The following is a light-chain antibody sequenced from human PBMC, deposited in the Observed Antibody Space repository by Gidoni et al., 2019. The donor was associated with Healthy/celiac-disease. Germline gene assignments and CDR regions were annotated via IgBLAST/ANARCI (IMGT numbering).Light chain of an antibody. J-gene: IGKJ3*01. CDR3: QQSYSTPLT. CDR1: QSISSY. V-gene: IGKV1-39*01. CDR2: AAS. Sequence: DIQMTHSPSSLSASVGDRVTIPCRASQSISSYLNWYQQKPGKAPKLLIYAASSLQSGVPSRFSGSGSGTDFTLTISSLQPEDFATYYCQQSYSTPLTFGPGTKVDIK.